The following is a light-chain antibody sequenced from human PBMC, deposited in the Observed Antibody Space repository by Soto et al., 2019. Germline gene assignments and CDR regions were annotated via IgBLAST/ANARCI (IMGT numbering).Light chain of an antibody. CDR3: QQYDNLPLT. CDR2: DAS. J-gene: IGKJ3*01. CDR1: QDISNY. V-gene: IGKV1-33*01. Sequence: DIQMTQSPSSLSASVGDRVTITCQASQDISNYLNWYQQKPGKAPKLLIYDASNLETGVPSRFSGSGSGTDFTFTISSLQPEDIATYYYQQYDNLPLTFGPGTKVYIK.